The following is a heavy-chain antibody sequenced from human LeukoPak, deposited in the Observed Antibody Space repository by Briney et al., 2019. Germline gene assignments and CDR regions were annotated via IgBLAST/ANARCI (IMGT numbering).Heavy chain of an antibody. CDR3: ARRRYDSSGYYPGAFDI. D-gene: IGHD3-22*01. CDR1: GDSASSNSAA. Sequence: SQTLSLTCAISGDSASSNSAAWNWIRQSPSRGLEWLGRTYYRSKWYNDYAVSVKSRITINPDTSKNQFSLQLNSVTPEDTAVYYCARRRYDSSGYYPGAFDIWGQGTMVTVSS. J-gene: IGHJ3*02. V-gene: IGHV6-1*01. CDR2: TYYRSKWYN.